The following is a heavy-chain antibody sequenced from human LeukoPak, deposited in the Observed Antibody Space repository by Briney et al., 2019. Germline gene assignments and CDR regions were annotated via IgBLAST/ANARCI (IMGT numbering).Heavy chain of an antibody. V-gene: IGHV1-18*04. J-gene: IGHJ4*02. CDR3: ARGYCSSTSCFYFDY. Sequence: HGASVKVSCKASGYTFTSYGISWVRQAPGQGPEWMGWISAYNGNTNYAQKLQGRVTMTTDTSTSTAYMELRSLRSDDTAVYYCARGYCSSTSCFYFDYWGQGTLVTVSS. CDR2: ISAYNGNT. CDR1: GYTFTSYG. D-gene: IGHD2-2*01.